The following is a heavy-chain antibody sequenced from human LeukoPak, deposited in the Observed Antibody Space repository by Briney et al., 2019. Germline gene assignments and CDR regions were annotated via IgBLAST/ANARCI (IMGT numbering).Heavy chain of an antibody. CDR2: INDRGDHT. D-gene: IGHD3-22*01. CDR1: GFTFSSCA. V-gene: IGHV3-23*01. J-gene: IGHJ4*02. CDR3: AKHNAYDNSGYSYHFDS. Sequence: GGSLRLSCAASGFTFSSCAMTWVRQAPGKGLEWVSAINDRGDHTYYTDSVKGRFTISRDHSKSTLYLQMNSLRAEDTAVYYCAKHNAYDNSGYSYHFDSWGQGTLVTVSS.